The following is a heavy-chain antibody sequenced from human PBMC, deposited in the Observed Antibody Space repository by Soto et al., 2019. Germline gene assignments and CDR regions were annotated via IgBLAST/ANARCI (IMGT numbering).Heavy chain of an antibody. Sequence: QVQLVQSGAEVKKPGSSVKVSCKASGGTFSSYAISWVRQAPGQGLEWMGGIIPISGTANYAQKFQGRVTSTADESTSTAYMELRRLRSEDTAVYYCARSEGSSTSLEIYYYYYYGMEVWGQGTTVNVSS. CDR1: GGTFSSYA. CDR3: ARSEGSSTSLEIYYYYYYGMEV. V-gene: IGHV1-69*01. CDR2: IIPISGTA. D-gene: IGHD2-2*01. J-gene: IGHJ6*02.